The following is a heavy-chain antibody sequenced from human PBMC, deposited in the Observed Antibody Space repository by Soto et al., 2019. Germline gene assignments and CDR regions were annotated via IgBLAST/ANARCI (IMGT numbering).Heavy chain of an antibody. Sequence: SETLSLTCTVSGGSISGYYWSWIRQPPGKGLEWIGYIYYSGSTNYNPSLKSRVTISVDTSKNQFSLKLSSVTAADTAVYYCARKETQLDHIDYWGQGTLVTVSS. V-gene: IGHV4-59*08. D-gene: IGHD6-13*01. J-gene: IGHJ4*02. CDR3: ARKETQLDHIDY. CDR2: IYYSGST. CDR1: GGSISGYY.